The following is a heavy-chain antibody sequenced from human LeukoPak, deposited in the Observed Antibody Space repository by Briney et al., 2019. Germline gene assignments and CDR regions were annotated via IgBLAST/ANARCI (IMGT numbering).Heavy chain of an antibody. CDR1: EFSLINYW. CDR2: IKEDGGER. J-gene: IGHJ4*02. CDR3: SWSGEAD. V-gene: IGHV3-7*01. D-gene: IGHD1-26*01. Sequence: GSLRLSCAASEFSLINYWMTWVRRASGKGLEWVADIKEDGGERYYVDSVKGRFTISRDKAKNSVFLQMNGLRAEDTAVYYCSWSGEADWGQGTLVTVSS.